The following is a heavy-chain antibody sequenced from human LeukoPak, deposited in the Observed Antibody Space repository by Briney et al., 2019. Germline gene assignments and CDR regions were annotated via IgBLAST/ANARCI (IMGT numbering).Heavy chain of an antibody. CDR3: AKERGYRGYGRPFDY. Sequence: GGSLRLSCAASEFSVGSNYMTWVRQAPGKGLEWVSLIYSGGSTYYADSVKGRFTISRDNSKNTLYLQMNSLRAEDTAVYYCAKERGYRGYGRPFDYWGQGTPVTVSS. CDR1: EFSVGSNY. CDR2: IYSGGST. J-gene: IGHJ4*02. V-gene: IGHV3-53*01. D-gene: IGHD1-26*01.